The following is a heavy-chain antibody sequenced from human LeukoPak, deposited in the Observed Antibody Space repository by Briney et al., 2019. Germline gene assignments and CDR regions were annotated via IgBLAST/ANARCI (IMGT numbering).Heavy chain of an antibody. V-gene: IGHV3-23*01. CDR1: GFTFSSYA. CDR2: ISDSGGST. CDR3: ARAGGSTVSHSDY. D-gene: IGHD4-17*01. J-gene: IGHJ4*02. Sequence: GGSLRLSCEASGFTFSSYAMSWVRQAPGKGLEWVSDISDSGGSTFYADSVKGRFTISKDNARNPLYLQMNSLRAEDTAVYYCARAGGSTVSHSDYWGQGTLVTVSS.